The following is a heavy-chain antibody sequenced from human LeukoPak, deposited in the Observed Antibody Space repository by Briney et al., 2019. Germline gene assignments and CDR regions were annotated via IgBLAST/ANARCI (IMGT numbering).Heavy chain of an antibody. CDR3: AREGSTALGDYYGSGSYYPFDY. J-gene: IGHJ4*02. CDR2: IYYSGST. V-gene: IGHV4-59*01. Sequence: SSETLSLTCTVSGGSISSYYWSWIRQPPGKGLEWIGYIYYSGSTNYNPSLKSRVTISVDTSKNQFSLKLSSVTAADTAVYYCAREGSTALGDYYGSGSYYPFDYWGQGTLVTVSS. CDR1: GGSISSYY. D-gene: IGHD3-10*01.